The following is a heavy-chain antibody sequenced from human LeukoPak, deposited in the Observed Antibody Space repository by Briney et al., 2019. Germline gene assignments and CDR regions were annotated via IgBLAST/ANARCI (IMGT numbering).Heavy chain of an antibody. CDR2: INPNSGGT. V-gene: IGHV1-2*02. Sequence: GASVKVSCKASGYTFTGYYMHRVRQAPGQGLEWMGWINPNSGGTNYAQKFQGRVTMTRGTSISTAYMELSRLRSDDTAVYYCARGREYYDILTGYYWFDPWGQGTLVTVSS. D-gene: IGHD3-9*01. J-gene: IGHJ5*02. CDR1: GYTFTGYY. CDR3: ARGREYYDILTGYYWFDP.